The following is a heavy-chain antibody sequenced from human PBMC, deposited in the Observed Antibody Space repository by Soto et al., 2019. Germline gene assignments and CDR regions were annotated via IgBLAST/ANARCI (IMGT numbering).Heavy chain of an antibody. Sequence: SETLSLTCAVYGGSFSGYYWSWIRQPPGKGLEWIGEINHSGSTNYNPSLKSRVTISVDTSKNQFSLKLSSVTAADTAVYYCARGIAARPEQQLVPLFDYWGQGTLVTVSS. D-gene: IGHD6-13*01. CDR3: ARGIAARPEQQLVPLFDY. V-gene: IGHV4-34*01. J-gene: IGHJ4*02. CDR2: INHSGST. CDR1: GGSFSGYY.